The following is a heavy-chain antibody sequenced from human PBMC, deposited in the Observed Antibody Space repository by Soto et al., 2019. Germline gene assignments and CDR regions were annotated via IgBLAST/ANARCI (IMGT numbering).Heavy chain of an antibody. CDR3: ARVLVAGGYTTGGIDY. Sequence: QVQLVESGGGVVQPGRSLRLSCAASGFTFSSYGMHWVRQAPGKGLEWVAVIWYDGSNKYYADSVKGRFTISRDNSKNTLYLQMNSLRAEATAVYYCARVLVAGGYTTGGIDYWGQGTLVTVSS. D-gene: IGHD5-18*01. V-gene: IGHV3-33*01. CDR2: IWYDGSNK. CDR1: GFTFSSYG. J-gene: IGHJ4*02.